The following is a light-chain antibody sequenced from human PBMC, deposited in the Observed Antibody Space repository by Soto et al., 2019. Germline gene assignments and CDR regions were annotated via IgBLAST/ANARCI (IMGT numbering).Light chain of an antibody. CDR2: DAS. CDR1: QGVVRW. V-gene: IGKV1-5*01. CDR3: QQYNSYPWT. J-gene: IGKJ1*01. Sequence: DIQMTQSPSTLSASVGDRVTITCRASQGVVRWLAWYQQKPGKAPKLLIYDASSLESGVPSRFSGSGSGTEFTLTISSLRPDDFATYYCQQYNSYPWTFGQGTKVDIK.